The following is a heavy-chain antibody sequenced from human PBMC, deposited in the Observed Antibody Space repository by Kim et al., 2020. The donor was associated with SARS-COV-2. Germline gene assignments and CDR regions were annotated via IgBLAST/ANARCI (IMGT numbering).Heavy chain of an antibody. V-gene: IGHV4-31*03. Sequence: SETLSLTCTVSGGSISSGGYYWSWIRQHPGKGLEWIGYIYYSGSTYYNPSLKSRVTISVDTSKNQFSLKLSSVTAADTAVYYCAREDGDYDSPYYYGMDVWGQGTTVTVSS. CDR3: AREDGDYDSPYYYGMDV. J-gene: IGHJ6*02. CDR1: GGSISSGGYY. CDR2: IYYSGST. D-gene: IGHD4-17*01.